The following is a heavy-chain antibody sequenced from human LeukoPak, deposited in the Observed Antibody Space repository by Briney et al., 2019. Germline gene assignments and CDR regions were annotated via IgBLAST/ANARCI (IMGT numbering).Heavy chain of an antibody. V-gene: IGHV4-59*11. CDR2: IYYSGST. CDR3: ARASPFHFDY. CDR1: GGSISSHY. D-gene: IGHD3-3*02. Sequence: SETLSLTCTVSGGSISSHYWSWIRQPPGKGLEWIGYIYYSGSTNYNPSLKSRVTISVDTSKNQFSLKLSSVTAADTAVYYCARASPFHFDYWGQGTLVTVSS. J-gene: IGHJ4*02.